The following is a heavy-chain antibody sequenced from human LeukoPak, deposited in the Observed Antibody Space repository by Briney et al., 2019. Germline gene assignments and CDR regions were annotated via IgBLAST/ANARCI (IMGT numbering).Heavy chain of an antibody. CDR3: ARDMAMYSFESQGPLDH. CDR1: NYSFTTYS. CDR2: ISPYNGNT. J-gene: IGHJ4*02. D-gene: IGHD3-9*01. Sequence: ASVKVSCKASNYSFTTYSISWVRQAPGQGLEWLGWISPYNGNTNYAQNFQGRVTLTTDTSASTAYMELRSLRPDDTAVYYCARDMAMYSFESQGPLDHWGQGSLVTVSS. V-gene: IGHV1-18*04.